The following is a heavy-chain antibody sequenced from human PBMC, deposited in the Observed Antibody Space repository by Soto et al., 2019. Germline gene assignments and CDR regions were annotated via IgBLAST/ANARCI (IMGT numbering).Heavy chain of an antibody. Sequence: EVQLVESGGGLVQPGGSLRLSCAASGFTFSSYEMNWVRQAPGKGLEWVSYISSSGSTIYYADSVKGRFTISRDNAKNSLYLQMNSLRAEGTAVYYCARDPYYFDSSGYYRADAFDIWGQVTMVTVSS. J-gene: IGHJ3*02. CDR3: ARDPYYFDSSGYYRADAFDI. D-gene: IGHD3-22*01. CDR2: ISSSGSTI. CDR1: GFTFSSYE. V-gene: IGHV3-48*03.